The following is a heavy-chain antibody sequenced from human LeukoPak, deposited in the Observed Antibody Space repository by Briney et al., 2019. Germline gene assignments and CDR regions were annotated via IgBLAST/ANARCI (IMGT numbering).Heavy chain of an antibody. CDR2: IYYSGST. Sequence: PSETLSLTCTVSGGSISSGGYSWSWIRQHPGKGLEWIGYIYYSGSTYYNPSLKSRVTISVDTSKNQFSLKLSSVTAADTAVYYCARAHIGAFDIWGQGTMVTVSS. CDR1: GGSISSGGYS. J-gene: IGHJ3*02. V-gene: IGHV4-31*03. CDR3: ARAHIGAFDI.